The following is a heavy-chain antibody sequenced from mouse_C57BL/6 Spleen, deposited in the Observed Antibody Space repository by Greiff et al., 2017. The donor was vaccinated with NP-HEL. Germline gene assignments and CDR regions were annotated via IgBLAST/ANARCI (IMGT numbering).Heavy chain of an antibody. CDR3: AYYYGSSYDPAMDY. J-gene: IGHJ4*01. CDR1: GYTFTSYG. V-gene: IGHV1-81*01. Sequence: VQLKESGAELARPGASVKLSCKASGYTFTSYGISWVKQRTGQGLEWIGEIYPRSGNTYYNEKFKGKATLTADKSSSTAYMELRSLTSEDSAVYFCAYYYGSSYDPAMDYWGQGTSVTVSS. D-gene: IGHD1-1*01. CDR2: IYPRSGNT.